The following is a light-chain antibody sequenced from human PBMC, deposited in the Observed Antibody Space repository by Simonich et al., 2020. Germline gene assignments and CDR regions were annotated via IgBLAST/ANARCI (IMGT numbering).Light chain of an antibody. CDR1: NSGSKS. Sequence: SYVLTQPPSVSVAPGKTARITCGENNSGSKSVHWYQQKPGQAPVLVVYAASDRPSGIPERFSGYNSGNTATLTISRVEAGDEADYYCQVWDSSSDHVVFGGGTKLTVL. CDR3: QVWDSSSDHVV. J-gene: IGLJ2*01. V-gene: IGLV3-21*03. CDR2: AAS.